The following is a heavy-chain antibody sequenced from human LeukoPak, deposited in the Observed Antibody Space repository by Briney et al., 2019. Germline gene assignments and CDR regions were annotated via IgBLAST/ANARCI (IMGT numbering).Heavy chain of an antibody. D-gene: IGHD7-27*01. J-gene: IGHJ4*02. CDR3: AREPVTTNWGARLFDF. V-gene: IGHV3-48*03. Sequence: GSLRLSCAASGFTFSSYEMNWVRQAPGKGLEWVSYISSSGSTIYYADSVKGRFTISRDNAKNSLYLQMNSLRAEDTAVYYCAREPVTTNWGARLFDFWGQGTLVTVSS. CDR1: GFTFSSYE. CDR2: ISSSGSTI.